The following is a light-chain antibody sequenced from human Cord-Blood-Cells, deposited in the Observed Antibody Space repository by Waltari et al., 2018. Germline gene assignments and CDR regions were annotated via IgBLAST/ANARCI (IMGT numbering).Light chain of an antibody. V-gene: IGKV1-39*01. CDR2: AAS. J-gene: IGKJ1*01. CDR1: QSLSSY. CDR3: QQSYSTPWT. Sequence: DIQMTQHPSSLSASVGDRVTITCRASQSLSSYLNWYQQKPGKAPKLLIYAASSLQSGVPSRFSGSGSGTDFTLTISSLQPEDFATYYCQQSYSTPWTFGQGTKVEIK.